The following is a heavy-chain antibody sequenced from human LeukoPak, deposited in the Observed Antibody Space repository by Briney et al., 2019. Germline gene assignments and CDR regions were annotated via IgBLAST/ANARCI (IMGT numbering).Heavy chain of an antibody. J-gene: IGHJ4*02. CDR3: ASHNFWGWWESVDY. D-gene: IGHD1-26*01. V-gene: IGHV4-39*01. CDR1: GGSISSSSYY. CDR2: IYYSGST. Sequence: PSETLSLTCTVSGGSISSSSYYWGWIRQPPGKGLEWIGSIYYSGSTYYNPSLKSRVTISVDTSKNQFSLKLSSVTAADTAVYYCASHNFWGWWESVDYWGQGTLVTVSS.